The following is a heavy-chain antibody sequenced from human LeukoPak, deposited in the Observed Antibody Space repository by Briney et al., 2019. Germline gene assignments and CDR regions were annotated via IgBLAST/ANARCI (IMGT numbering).Heavy chain of an antibody. V-gene: IGHV1-18*03. CDR2: ISAYYGNA. D-gene: IGHD2-15*01. Sequence: GASVTLSCRASVSTFSSYGISWVRQPPRQGLEWMGWISAYYGNANYAQKLQGRVTMTTDTSTSTAYMELRSLRSDDMAVYYCARDRVYCSGDSCYPYYFDYWGQGTLVTVSS. CDR3: ARDRVYCSGDSCYPYYFDY. J-gene: IGHJ4*02. CDR1: VSTFSSYG.